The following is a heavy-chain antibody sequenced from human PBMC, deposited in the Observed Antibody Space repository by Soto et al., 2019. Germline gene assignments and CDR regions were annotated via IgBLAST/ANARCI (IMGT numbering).Heavy chain of an antibody. D-gene: IGHD2-2*01. V-gene: IGHV1-8*01. CDR2: MNPNSLNT. J-gene: IGHJ4*02. CDR3: TRARRDLLSSEY. Sequence: QVQLVQSGGEVRKPGASVKVSCKTSGYTFSSYDIGWVRQATGQGLEWMGWMNPNSLNTGYARKFQGRVTMTRDTSINTAYMELSSLTSEDTAVYYCTRARRDLLSSEYWGQGTLVTVSS. CDR1: GYTFSSYD.